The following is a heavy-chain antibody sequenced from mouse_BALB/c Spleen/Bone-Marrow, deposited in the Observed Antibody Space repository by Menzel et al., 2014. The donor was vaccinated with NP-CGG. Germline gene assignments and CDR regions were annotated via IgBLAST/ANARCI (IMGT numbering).Heavy chain of an antibody. J-gene: IGHJ2*01. D-gene: IGHD1-1*01. CDR1: GYIFSSYW. CDR2: ILPGSGNT. V-gene: IGHV1-9*01. CDR3: SRRAHYFGSGLDY. Sequence: QVQLQQPGAELMKPGASVTISCEATGYIFSSYWIEWIKQRPGHGLEWIGEILPGSGNTNYNEKFRDKAAFTAETSSNIAYMQLSSLTSEDSAVYYCSRRAHYFGSGLDYWGQGTTLTVSS.